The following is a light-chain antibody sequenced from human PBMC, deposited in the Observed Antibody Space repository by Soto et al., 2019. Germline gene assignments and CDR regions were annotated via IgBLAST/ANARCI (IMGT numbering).Light chain of an antibody. J-gene: IGKJ1*01. CDR1: QSVSSSD. CDR3: QQYGSSPWT. CDR2: SAS. Sequence: EIVLTQSPGTLSLSPGERATLSCRASQSVSSSDLVWYQQKPGQAPRLLIYSASRRATGIPDRFSGSGSGTDFTLTISRLEPEDFAVDYCQQYGSSPWTF. V-gene: IGKV3-20*01.